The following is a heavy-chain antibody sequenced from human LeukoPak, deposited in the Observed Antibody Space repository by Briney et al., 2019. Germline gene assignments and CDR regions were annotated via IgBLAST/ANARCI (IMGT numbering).Heavy chain of an antibody. CDR1: GFTFSSYA. V-gene: IGHV3-23*01. CDR2: ISGGGGST. D-gene: IGHD3-22*01. CDR3: AKSSGYYTESFHH. Sequence: PGGSLRLSCAASGFTFSSYAMSWVRQAPGKGLEWVSTISGGGGSTYYADSVKGRFTISRDNSKNTLYLQMNSLRVEDTAVYYCAKSSGYYTESFHHWGQGTLVTVSS. J-gene: IGHJ1*01.